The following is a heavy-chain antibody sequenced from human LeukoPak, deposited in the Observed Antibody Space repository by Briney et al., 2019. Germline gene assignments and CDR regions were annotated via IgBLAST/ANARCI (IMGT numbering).Heavy chain of an antibody. CDR3: ATGYSSSRLDY. CDR2: IIPIFGTA. CDR1: GGTFSSYA. D-gene: IGHD6-6*01. Sequence: GASVKVSCKASGGTFSSYAISWVRQAPGQGLEWMGGIIPIFGTANYAQKFQGRVTITADESTSTAYMELRSLRSDDTAVYYCATGYSSSRLDYWGQGTLVTVSS. V-gene: IGHV1-69*13. J-gene: IGHJ4*02.